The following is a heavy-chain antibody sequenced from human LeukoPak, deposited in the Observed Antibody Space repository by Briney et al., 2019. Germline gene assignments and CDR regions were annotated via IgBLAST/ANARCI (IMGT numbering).Heavy chain of an antibody. CDR3: ARPRWGD. J-gene: IGHJ4*02. D-gene: IGHD3-16*01. Sequence: GGSLRLSCAASGFTFSNSWMSWVRQAPGKGLEWVANMKPDGSEKYYADSVKGRFTISRDHAKKSLYLQMNNLRAEDTAVYYCARPRWGDWGQGTLVTVSS. CDR1: GFTFSNSW. CDR2: MKPDGSEK. V-gene: IGHV3-7*01.